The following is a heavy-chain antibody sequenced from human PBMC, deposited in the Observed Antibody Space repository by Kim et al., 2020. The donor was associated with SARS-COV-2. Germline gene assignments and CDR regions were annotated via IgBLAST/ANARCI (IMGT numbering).Heavy chain of an antibody. CDR3: ARGGGGYSSGWIDAFNDAFDI. Sequence: GGSLRLSCAASGFTFSDYYMSWIRQAPGKGLEWVSYISSSSSYTNYADSVKGRFTISRDNAKNSLYLQMNSLRAEDTAVYYCARGGGGYSSGWIDAFNDAFDIWGQGTMVTVSS. CDR1: GFTFSDYY. D-gene: IGHD6-19*01. CDR2: ISSSSSYT. J-gene: IGHJ3*02. V-gene: IGHV3-11*05.